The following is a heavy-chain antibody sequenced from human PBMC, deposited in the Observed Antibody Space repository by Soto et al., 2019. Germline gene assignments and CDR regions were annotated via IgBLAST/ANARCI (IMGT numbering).Heavy chain of an antibody. J-gene: IGHJ4*02. D-gene: IGHD2-15*01. CDR2: INAGNGNT. V-gene: IGHV1-3*01. Sequence: ASVKVSCKASGYTFTSYAMHWVRQAPGQRLEWMGWINAGNGNTKYSQKFQGRVTITRDTSASTAYMELSSLRSEDTAVYYCASGYCSGGSCYNFDYWGQGTLVTVS. CDR3: ASGYCSGGSCYNFDY. CDR1: GYTFTSYA.